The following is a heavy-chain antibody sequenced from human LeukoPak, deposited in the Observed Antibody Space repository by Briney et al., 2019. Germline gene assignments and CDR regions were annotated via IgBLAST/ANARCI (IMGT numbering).Heavy chain of an antibody. CDR1: GFTFSSYA. Sequence: GGSLRLSCAASGFTFSSYAMSWVRQAPGKGLEWVSAISGSGGSTYYADSEKGRFTISRDNSKNTLYLQMNSLKTEDTAVYYCTTDPPVTMVRGVTWGQGTLVTVSS. D-gene: IGHD3-10*01. V-gene: IGHV3-23*01. J-gene: IGHJ5*02. CDR2: ISGSGGST. CDR3: TTDPPVTMVRGVT.